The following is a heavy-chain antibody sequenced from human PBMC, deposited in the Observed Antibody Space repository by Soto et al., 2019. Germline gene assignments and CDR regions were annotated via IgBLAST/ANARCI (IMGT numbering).Heavy chain of an antibody. CDR2: IVVGSGNT. CDR3: AADVHYYDSSGSRSAFDI. V-gene: IGHV1-58*02. Sequence: SVKVSCKASGYTFTSYTMHWVRQAPGQRLEWIGWIVVGSGNTNYAQKFQERVTITRDMSTSTAYMELSSLRSEDTAVYYCAADVHYYDSSGSRSAFDIWGQGTMVTVSS. D-gene: IGHD3-22*01. J-gene: IGHJ3*02. CDR1: GYTFTSYT.